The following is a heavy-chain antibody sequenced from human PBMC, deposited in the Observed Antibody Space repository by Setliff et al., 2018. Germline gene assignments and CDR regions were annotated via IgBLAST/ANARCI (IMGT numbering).Heavy chain of an antibody. CDR1: GYTFATYG. Sequence: ASVKVSCKASGYTFATYGISWVRQAPGQGLEWMGWVSAYNANTNYAQKLQGRVTITADESTSTAYMKLSSLRSEDTAVYYCASPFPHGWSGYYGVGWFDPWGQGTLVTVSS. D-gene: IGHD3-3*01. CDR3: ASPFPHGWSGYYGVGWFDP. J-gene: IGHJ5*02. CDR2: VSAYNANT. V-gene: IGHV1-18*01.